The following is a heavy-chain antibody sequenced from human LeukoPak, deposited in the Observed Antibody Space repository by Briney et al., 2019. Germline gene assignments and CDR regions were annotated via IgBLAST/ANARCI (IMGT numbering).Heavy chain of an antibody. CDR3: ASLPHDGYNWNYGWFDP. Sequence: SVKVSCKASGGTFSSYAISWVRQAPGQGLEWMGGIIPIFGAVNYAQKFQGRVTITADESTSSAYLELTSLRSEDTAVYYCASLPHDGYNWNYGWFDPWGQGTLVTVSS. J-gene: IGHJ5*02. CDR2: IIPIFGAV. D-gene: IGHD1-7*01. CDR1: GGTFSSYA. V-gene: IGHV1-69*13.